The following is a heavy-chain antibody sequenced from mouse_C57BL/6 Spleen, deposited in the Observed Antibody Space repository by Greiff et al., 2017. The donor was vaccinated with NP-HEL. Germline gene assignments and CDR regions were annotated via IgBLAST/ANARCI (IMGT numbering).Heavy chain of an antibody. V-gene: IGHV1-61*01. CDR3: AREDYYGGAMDY. D-gene: IGHD1-1*01. CDR1: GYTFTSYW. J-gene: IGHJ4*01. Sequence: QVQLQQPGAELVRPGSSVKLSCKASGYTFTSYWMDWVKQRPGQGLEWIGNIYPSDSETHYNQKFKDKATLTVDKSSSTAYMQLSSLTSEDSAVYYCAREDYYGGAMDYWGQGTSVTVSS. CDR2: IYPSDSET.